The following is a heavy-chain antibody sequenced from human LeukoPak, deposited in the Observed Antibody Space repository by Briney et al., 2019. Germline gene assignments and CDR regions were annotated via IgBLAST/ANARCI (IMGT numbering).Heavy chain of an antibody. CDR3: ARDTWDLVVANWFDP. J-gene: IGHJ5*02. CDR2: INPNSGGT. V-gene: IGHV1-2*02. D-gene: IGHD2-2*01. Sequence: GASVKVSCKASGYTFTGYYMHWVRQAPGQGLEWMGWINPNSGGTNYAQKFQGRVTMTRDTSISTAYMELSRLRSDDTAVYYCARDTWDLVVANWFDPWGQGTLVTVSS. CDR1: GYTFTGYY.